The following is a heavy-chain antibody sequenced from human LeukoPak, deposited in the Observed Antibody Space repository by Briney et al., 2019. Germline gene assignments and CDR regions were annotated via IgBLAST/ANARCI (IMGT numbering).Heavy chain of an antibody. D-gene: IGHD5-12*01. CDR2: FACTASA. CDR1: GGSIGGYY. V-gene: IGHV4-59*13. CDR3: ASAPSGYSGFDSKTSFDF. Sequence: SDTLSLTCTVSGGSIGGYYWTWIRQPPGKGLEWIGYFACTASANYHPSFTRRATMSVDTSTNPFSLRLNSVTAPDTAVYSCASAPSGYSGFDSKTSFDFWGQGTLVTVSS. J-gene: IGHJ4*02.